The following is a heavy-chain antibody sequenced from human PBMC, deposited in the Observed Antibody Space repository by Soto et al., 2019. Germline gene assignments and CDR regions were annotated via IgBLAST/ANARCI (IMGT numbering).Heavy chain of an antibody. CDR3: TRRATVTTAYYFDS. CDR2: IRGKAYGGTP. D-gene: IGHD4-4*01. V-gene: IGHV3-49*04. J-gene: IGHJ4*02. CDR1: GFSFDDYA. Sequence: GGSLRLSCTRSGFSFDDYAINWVRQAPGKGLEWVGFIRGKAYGGTPEYAASAKGRFTISVDDSKNIAYLQMNSLKTEDTAVYFCTRRATVTTAYYFDSWGQGTLITVSS.